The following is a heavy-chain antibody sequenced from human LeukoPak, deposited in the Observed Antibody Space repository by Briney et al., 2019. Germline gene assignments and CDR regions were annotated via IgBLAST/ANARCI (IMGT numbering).Heavy chain of an antibody. CDR1: GYTFTGYY. V-gene: IGHV1-2*02. Sequence: GASVKVSCKASGYTFTGYYMHWVRQAPGQGLEWMGWINPNSGGTNYAQKFQGRVTMTRDTPISTAYMELSRLRSDDTAVYYCARGLEVGSITGTTGSWFDPWGQGTLVTASS. J-gene: IGHJ5*02. CDR2: INPNSGGT. D-gene: IGHD1-7*01. CDR3: ARGLEVGSITGTTGSWFDP.